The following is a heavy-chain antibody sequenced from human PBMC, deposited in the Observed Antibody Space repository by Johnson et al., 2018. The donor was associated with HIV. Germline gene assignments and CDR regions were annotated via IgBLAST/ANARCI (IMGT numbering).Heavy chain of an antibody. D-gene: IGHD5-24*01. CDR3: TRDWGEDGYTWGLGFDI. CDR1: GFSISDSA. Sequence: QVQLVESGGGLIQPGGSLRLSCLASGFSISDSAIHWVRQAPGKGLESVAVISKDGDNEYYADSVKGRFTVSRDHSKNTLNLQMNSLRPEDTGVYYCTRDWGEDGYTWGLGFDIWGPGTVVTVSS. CDR2: ISKDGDNE. V-gene: IGHV3-30-3*01. J-gene: IGHJ3*02.